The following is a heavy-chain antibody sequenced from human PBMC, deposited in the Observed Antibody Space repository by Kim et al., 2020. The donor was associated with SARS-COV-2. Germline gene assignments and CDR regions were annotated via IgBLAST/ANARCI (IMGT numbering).Heavy chain of an antibody. CDR1: GFTFSSYS. CDR3: ASFGAQGITIPFYYYYGMDV. Sequence: GGSLRLSCAASGFTFSSYSMNWVRQAPGKGLEWVSYISSSSSTIYYADSVKGRFTISRDNAKNSLYLQMNSLRDEDTAVYYCASFGAQGITIPFYYYYGMDVWGQGTTVTVSS. V-gene: IGHV3-48*02. D-gene: IGHD3-3*01. CDR2: ISSSSSTI. J-gene: IGHJ6*02.